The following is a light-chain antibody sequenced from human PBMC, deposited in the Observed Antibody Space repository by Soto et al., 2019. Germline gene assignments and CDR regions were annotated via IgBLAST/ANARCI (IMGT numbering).Light chain of an antibody. CDR2: AAS. Sequence: IQVTQSPSSLSASVGDRVTITCRASQGIHTYVAWYQQKPGKAPKLLIYAASTLQSGVPSRFSGSGSGTDFTLTISSLQHEDFETYYCEQLDTYHLTLRGGTKVDTK. J-gene: IGKJ4*01. CDR3: EQLDTYHLT. CDR1: QGIHTY. V-gene: IGKV1-9*01.